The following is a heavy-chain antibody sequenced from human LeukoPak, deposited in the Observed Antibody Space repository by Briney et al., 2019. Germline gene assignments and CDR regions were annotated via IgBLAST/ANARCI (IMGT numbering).Heavy chain of an antibody. CDR1: GFTFSSYA. CDR2: ISYDGSSK. V-gene: IGHV3-30*04. D-gene: IGHD3-10*01. J-gene: IGHJ4*02. CDR3: ARGIRSPVRGVIPKYDY. Sequence: GGSLRLSCAASGFTFSSYAMHWVRQAPGKGLEWVAVISYDGSSKYYADSVKGRFTISRDNSKNTLYLQMNSLRAEDTAVYYCARGIRSPVRGVIPKYDYWGQGTLVTASS.